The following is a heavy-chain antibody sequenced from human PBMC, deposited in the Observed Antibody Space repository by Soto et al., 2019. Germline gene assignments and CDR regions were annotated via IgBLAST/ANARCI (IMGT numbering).Heavy chain of an antibody. CDR2: ISSSSSTI. CDR3: ARDRKGRISANWFDP. CDR1: GFTFSSYS. Sequence: GGSLRLSCAASGFTFSSYSMNWVRQAPGKGLEWVSYISSSSSTIYYADSVKGRFTISRDNAKNSLYLQMNSLRAEDTAVYYCARDRKGRISANWFDPWGQGTLVTVSS. J-gene: IGHJ5*02. V-gene: IGHV3-48*01. D-gene: IGHD3-3*02.